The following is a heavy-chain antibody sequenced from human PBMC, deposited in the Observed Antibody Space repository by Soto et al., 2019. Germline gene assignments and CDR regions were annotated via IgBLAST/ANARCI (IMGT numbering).Heavy chain of an antibody. V-gene: IGHV1-69*12. CDR3: ASHSYGYFPHYYHGMDV. D-gene: IGHD5-18*01. Sequence: QVQLVQSGGEVKKPGSSVKVSCKASGGTFSSYASSWVRQAPGQGLEWMGGIIPIFGTANYGQKFQGRVTITADESTSTAYMELSSLRSEDTAVYYCASHSYGYFPHYYHGMDVWGQGTTVTVSS. CDR1: GGTFSSYA. CDR2: IIPIFGTA. J-gene: IGHJ6*02.